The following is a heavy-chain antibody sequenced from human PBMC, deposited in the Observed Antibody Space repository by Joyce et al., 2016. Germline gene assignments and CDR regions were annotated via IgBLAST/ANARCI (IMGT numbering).Heavy chain of an antibody. J-gene: IGHJ6*02. CDR3: VGGGKDYPYSMDV. D-gene: IGHD2-21*01. V-gene: IGHV3-21*01. CDR2: INGKSYFK. CDR1: GFTFSGLS. Sequence: EVQLVESGGGLVKPGGSLRLSCAAFGFTFSGLSRSWSRQAPGKVLEWVAAINGKSYFKFHADSVKGRFTVSRDNAKNTLYLQMNSLRVEDTAVFYCVGGGKDYPYSMDVWGQGTTVTVSS.